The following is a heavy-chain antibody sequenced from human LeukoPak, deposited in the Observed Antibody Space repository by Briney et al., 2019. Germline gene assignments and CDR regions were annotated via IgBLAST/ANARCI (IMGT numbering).Heavy chain of an antibody. CDR2: IYYSGST. CDR1: GGSISSSSYY. J-gene: IGHJ4*02. CDR3: ARVTLGDTAWGSLYYFDY. V-gene: IGHV4-39*07. D-gene: IGHD5-18*01. Sequence: SETLSLTCTVSGGSISSSSYYWGWIRQPPGKGLEWIGSIYYSGSTYYNPSLKSRVTISVDTSKNQFSLKLSSVTAADTAVYYCARVTLGDTAWGSLYYFDYWGQGTLVTVSS.